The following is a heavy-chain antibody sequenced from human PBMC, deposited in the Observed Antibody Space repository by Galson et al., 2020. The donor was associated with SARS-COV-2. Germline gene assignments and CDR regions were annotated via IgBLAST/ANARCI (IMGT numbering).Heavy chain of an antibody. V-gene: IGHV3-53*05. CDR3: ARPTMVRGVISYYYYYGMDV. Sequence: GESLKISCAASGFSVGTKYMTWVRQAPGKGLEWVSVLYSGGTTFYADSVKGRFTISRDNSKNTLYLQMNSLRAEDTAVYYCARPTMVRGVISYYYYYGMDVWGQGTTVTVSS. CDR1: GFSVGTKY. D-gene: IGHD3-10*01. CDR2: LYSGGTT. J-gene: IGHJ6*02.